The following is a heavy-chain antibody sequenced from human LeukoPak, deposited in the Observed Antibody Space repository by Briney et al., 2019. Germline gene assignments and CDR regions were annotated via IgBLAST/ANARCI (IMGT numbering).Heavy chain of an antibody. CDR3: AKDRKVGATYGYYFDY. CDR1: GFTFSSYA. D-gene: IGHD1-26*01. Sequence: GGSLRLSCAASGFTFSSYAMSWVRQAPGKGLEWVSGISGSGRNTYYADSVKGRFTISRDNSKNTLYLQMNSLRAEDTAVYYCAKDRKVGATYGYYFDYWAQGTLVIVSS. V-gene: IGHV3-23*01. CDR2: ISGSGRNT. J-gene: IGHJ4*02.